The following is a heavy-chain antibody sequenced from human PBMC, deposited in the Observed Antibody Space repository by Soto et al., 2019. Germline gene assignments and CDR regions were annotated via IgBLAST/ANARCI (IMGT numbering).Heavy chain of an antibody. CDR2: ISGGGSNT. CDR1: GFPFSSYV. CDR3: AKDSNKYSSSLRGRYFDY. V-gene: IGHV3-23*01. D-gene: IGHD4-4*01. Sequence: GGSLRLSCAASGFPFSSYVMSWVRQAPGKGLEWVSGISGGGSNTFYADYVKGRFTISRDNSKNTLLLQMNSLGVEDTAVYYCAKDSNKYSSSLRGRYFDYWGQGIGVTVSS. J-gene: IGHJ4*02.